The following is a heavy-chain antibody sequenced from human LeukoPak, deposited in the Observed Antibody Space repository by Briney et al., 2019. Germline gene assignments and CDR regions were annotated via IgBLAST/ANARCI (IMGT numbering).Heavy chain of an antibody. CDR2: IYHSGST. J-gene: IGHJ4*02. V-gene: IGHV4-30-2*01. Sequence: PSETLSLTCAVSGGSISSGGYSWSWIRQPPGKGLEWIGYIYHSGSTYYNPSLKSRVTISVDRSKNQFSLKLSSVTAADTAVYYCARGGLNFDYWGQGTLVTVSS. CDR3: ARGGLNFDY. CDR1: GGSISSGGYS.